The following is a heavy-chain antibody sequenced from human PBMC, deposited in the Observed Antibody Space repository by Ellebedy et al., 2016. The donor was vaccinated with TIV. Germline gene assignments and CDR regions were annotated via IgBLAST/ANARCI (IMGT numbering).Heavy chain of an antibody. J-gene: IGHJ5*02. Sequence: MPSETLSLTCIVSGGSVKNSTYHWGWIRQPPGKGLEWIGSIYYTGSVYYSATLRSRLSMSIDTSKKQFSMNLNSVTAADTAVYYCARIQRSSSASIWFDPWGPGTLVTVSS. CDR3: ARIQRSSSASIWFDP. D-gene: IGHD6-19*01. CDR2: IYYTGSV. V-gene: IGHV4-39*01. CDR1: GGSVKNSTYH.